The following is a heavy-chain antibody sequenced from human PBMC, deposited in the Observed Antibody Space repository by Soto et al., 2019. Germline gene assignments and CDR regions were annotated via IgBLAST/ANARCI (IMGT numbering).Heavy chain of an antibody. V-gene: IGHV1-69*13. D-gene: IGHD1-26*01. J-gene: IGHJ4*02. Sequence: SVKVSCKASGGTFSSYAISWVRQPPGQGLEWMGGIIPIFGTANYAQKFQGRVTITADESTSTAYMELSSLRSEDTAVYYCARIPPVGASEFNWGQGTLVTVAS. CDR1: GGTFSSYA. CDR3: ARIPPVGASEFN. CDR2: IIPIFGTA.